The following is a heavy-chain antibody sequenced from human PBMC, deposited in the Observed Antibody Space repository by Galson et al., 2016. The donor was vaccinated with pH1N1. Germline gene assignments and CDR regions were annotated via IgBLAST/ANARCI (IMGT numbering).Heavy chain of an antibody. J-gene: IGHJ3*02. CDR3: ARDVGGEVDFAFDI. Sequence: SLRLPCAASGFTFSDYYMSWIRRAPGKGLEWVSYLSSSGSTIYYAASVKGRFTISRYNAKNSLYLQTNSLRAEDTAVYFCARDVGGEVDFAFDIWCQGTTVTVS. CDR1: GFTFSDYY. D-gene: IGHD3/OR15-3a*01. CDR2: LSSSGSTI. V-gene: IGHV3-11*01.